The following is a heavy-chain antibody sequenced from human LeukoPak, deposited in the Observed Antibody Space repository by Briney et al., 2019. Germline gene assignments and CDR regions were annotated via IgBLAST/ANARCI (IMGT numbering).Heavy chain of an antibody. CDR1: GFTFSSYA. D-gene: IGHD6-13*01. Sequence: GGSLRLSCAASGFTFSSYAMHWVRQASGKGLEWVAVISYDGSNKYYADSVKGRFTISRDNSKNTLYLQMNSLRGEDTAVYYCAKVGEQQLADYWGQGTLVTVSS. J-gene: IGHJ4*02. CDR3: AKVGEQQLADY. V-gene: IGHV3-30-3*01. CDR2: ISYDGSNK.